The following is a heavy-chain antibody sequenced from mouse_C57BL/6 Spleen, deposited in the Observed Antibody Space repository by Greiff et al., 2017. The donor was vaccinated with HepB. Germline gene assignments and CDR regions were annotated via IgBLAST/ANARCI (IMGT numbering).Heavy chain of an antibody. CDR1: GFTFSSYA. D-gene: IGHD2-4*01. V-gene: IGHV5-9-1*02. J-gene: IGHJ4*01. CDR2: ISSGGDYI. CDR3: TRDDYGYAMDY. Sequence: EVKLMESGEGLVKPGGSLKLSCAASGFTFSSYAMSWVRQTPEKRLEWVAYISSGGDYIYYADTVKGRFTISRDNARNTLYLQMSSLKSEDTAMYYCTRDDYGYAMDYWGQGTSVTVSS.